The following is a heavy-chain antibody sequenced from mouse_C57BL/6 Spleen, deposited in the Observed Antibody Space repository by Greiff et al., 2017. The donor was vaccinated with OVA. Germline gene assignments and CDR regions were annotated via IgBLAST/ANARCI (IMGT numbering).Heavy chain of an antibody. Sequence: QVQLQQPGAELVKPGASVKLSCKASGYTFTSYWMHWVKQRPGPGLEWIGMIHPNSGSTNYNEKFKSKATLTVDKSSSTAYMQLSSLTSEDSAVYYCAITTVVAKFAYWGQGTLVTVSA. D-gene: IGHD1-1*01. CDR3: AITTVVAKFAY. J-gene: IGHJ3*01. CDR1: GYTFTSYW. CDR2: IHPNSGST. V-gene: IGHV1-64*01.